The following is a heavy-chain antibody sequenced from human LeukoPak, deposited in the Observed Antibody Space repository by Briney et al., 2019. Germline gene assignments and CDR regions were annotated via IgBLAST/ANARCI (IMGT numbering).Heavy chain of an antibody. D-gene: IGHD2-2*01. Sequence: GGSLRLSCAASGFTFSSHVMHWVRQAPGKGLEWLAIISYNGSNEYYADSVKGRFTISRDNSKNTLYLQMNSLRAEDTAVYYCAREQRLIVVVPAAMLGYWGQGTLVTVSS. V-gene: IGHV3-30-3*01. CDR3: AREQRLIVVVPAAMLGY. CDR1: GFTFSSHV. CDR2: ISYNGSNE. J-gene: IGHJ4*02.